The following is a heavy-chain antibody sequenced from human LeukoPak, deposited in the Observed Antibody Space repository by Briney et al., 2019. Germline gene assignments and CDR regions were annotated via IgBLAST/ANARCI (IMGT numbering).Heavy chain of an antibody. CDR2: ISGSGGST. CDR3: AKPLPPYDYVWGSYLLPSDV. D-gene: IGHD3-16*02. Sequence: GGSLRLSCAASGFTFSSYAMSWVRQAPGKGLEWVSAISGSGGSTYYADSVKGRFTISRDNSKNTLYLQMNSLRAEDTAVYYCAKPLPPYDYVWGSYLLPSDVWGQGTTVTVSS. CDR1: GFTFSSYA. V-gene: IGHV3-23*01. J-gene: IGHJ6*02.